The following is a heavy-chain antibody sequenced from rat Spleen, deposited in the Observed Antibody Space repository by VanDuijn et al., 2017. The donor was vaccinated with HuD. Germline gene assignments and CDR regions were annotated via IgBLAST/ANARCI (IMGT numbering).Heavy chain of an antibody. D-gene: IGHD1-4*01. V-gene: IGHV5-7*01. Sequence: EVQLVESGGGLVQPGRSLKLSCAASGFTFSDYNMAWVRQAPKKGLEWVATISYDGSSTYYRDAVKGRFTISRDNAKSNLYLQMDSLRSEDTATYYCTRVAGGYPGPLDYWGQGVMVTVSS. CDR1: GFTFSDYN. J-gene: IGHJ2*01. CDR2: ISYDGSST. CDR3: TRVAGGYPGPLDY.